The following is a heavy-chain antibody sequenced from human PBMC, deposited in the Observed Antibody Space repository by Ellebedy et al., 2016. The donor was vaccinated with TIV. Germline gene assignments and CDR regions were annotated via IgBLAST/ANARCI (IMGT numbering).Heavy chain of an antibody. J-gene: IGHJ4*02. V-gene: IGHV3-30-3*01. CDR2: ISYDGSNK. D-gene: IGHD3-22*01. Sequence: GGSLRLXXAASGFTFSSYAMHWVRQAPGKGLEWVAVISYDGSNKYYADSVKGRFTISRDNSKNTLYLQMNSLRAEDTAVYYCARLYYYDSSGYWGIGYPLGGYWGQGTLVTVSS. CDR3: ARLYYYDSSGYWGIGYPLGGY. CDR1: GFTFSSYA.